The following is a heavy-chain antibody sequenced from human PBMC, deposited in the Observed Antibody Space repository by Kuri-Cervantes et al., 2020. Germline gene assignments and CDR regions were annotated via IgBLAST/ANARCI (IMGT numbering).Heavy chain of an antibody. D-gene: IGHD1-1*01. CDR1: GYTFTSYA. V-gene: IGHV1-46*01. Sequence: ASVKVSCKASGYTFTSYAMNWVRQAPGQGLEWMGMINPSGDTTTYAQKFQGRVTVTTDTSTSTVYMELTSLKYEDTAVYYCARLQVPRLERRDYWGQGTQVTVSS. CDR2: INPSGDTT. CDR3: ARLQVPRLERRDY. J-gene: IGHJ4*02.